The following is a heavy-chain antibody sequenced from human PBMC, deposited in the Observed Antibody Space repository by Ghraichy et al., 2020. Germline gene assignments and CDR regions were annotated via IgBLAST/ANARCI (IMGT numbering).Heavy chain of an antibody. CDR1: GGSISSYY. V-gene: IGHV4-59*01. D-gene: IGHD5-12*01. Sequence: SETLSLTCTVSGGSISSYYWSWIRQPPGKGLEWIGYIYYSGSTNYNPSLKSRVTISVDTSKNQFSLKLISVTAADTAVYYWARHRGATTALDYWGQGTLVTVSS. CDR3: ARHRGATTALDY. J-gene: IGHJ4*02. CDR2: IYYSGST.